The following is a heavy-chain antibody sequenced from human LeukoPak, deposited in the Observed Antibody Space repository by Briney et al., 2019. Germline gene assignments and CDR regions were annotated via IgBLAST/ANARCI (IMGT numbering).Heavy chain of an antibody. V-gene: IGHV3-73*01. CDR3: TRKIGYDFWSGYSVESYYFDY. D-gene: IGHD3-3*01. CDR1: GFTFSGSA. J-gene: IGHJ4*02. CDR2: IRSKANSYAT. Sequence: GGSLRLSCAASGFTFSGSAMHWVRQASGKGLEWVGRIRSKANSYATAYAASVKGRFTISRGDSKNTAYLQMNSLKTEDTAVYYCTRKIGYDFWSGYSVESYYFDYWGQGTLVTVSS.